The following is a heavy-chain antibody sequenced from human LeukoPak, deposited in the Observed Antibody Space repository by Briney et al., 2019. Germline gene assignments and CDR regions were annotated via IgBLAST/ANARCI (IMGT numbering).Heavy chain of an antibody. V-gene: IGHV1-2*02. D-gene: IGHD2-21*01. Sequence: GASVKVSCKASGYTFTGYYMSWVRQAPGQGLEWMGWINPNSGGTNYAQKFQGRVTMTRDTSISTAYMELSRLRSDDTAVYYCARDWVVKDAFDIWGQGTMVTVSS. CDR3: ARDWVVKDAFDI. J-gene: IGHJ3*02. CDR2: INPNSGGT. CDR1: GYTFTGYY.